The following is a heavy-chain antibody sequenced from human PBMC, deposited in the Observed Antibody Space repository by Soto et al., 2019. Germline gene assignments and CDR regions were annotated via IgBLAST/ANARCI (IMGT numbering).Heavy chain of an antibody. J-gene: IGHJ3*02. V-gene: IGHV3-23*01. CDR3: AKPTPHYAFDI. Sequence: GGSLRLSCAASGFTFSSYGMHWIRQAPGTGPEWVAFVDGSGGDKSFADSVKGRFTISRDNSKNSLYLHMNSLRAEDTAVYYCAKPTPHYAFDIWGQGTMVTVSS. CDR1: GFTFSSYG. CDR2: VDGSGGDK.